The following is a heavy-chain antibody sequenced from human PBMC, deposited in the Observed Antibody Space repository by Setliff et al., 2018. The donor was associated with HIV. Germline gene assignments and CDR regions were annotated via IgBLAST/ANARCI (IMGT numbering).Heavy chain of an antibody. J-gene: IGHJ3*02. D-gene: IGHD6-19*01. CDR2: IIPIFGTA. CDR1: GGTFNSYI. CDR3: ARYASYTSDWREAFDI. Sequence: GASVKVSCKAAGGTFNSYIISWVRQAPGQGLEWMGGIIPIFGTANYAQKFQGRVTITTDESTSTAYMELSSLRSEDTAVYYCARYASYTSDWREAFDIWGQVTMVTVSS. V-gene: IGHV1-69*05.